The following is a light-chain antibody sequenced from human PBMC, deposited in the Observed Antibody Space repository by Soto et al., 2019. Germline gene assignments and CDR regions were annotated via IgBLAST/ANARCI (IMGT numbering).Light chain of an antibody. V-gene: IGKV3-15*01. J-gene: IGKJ1*01. CDR2: GAS. CDR3: QQYNNWPQT. CDR1: QSVSSN. Sequence: EIVRTKSHATLSVSPGERATLSCRASQSVSSNLAWYQQKPGQAPRLLIYGASTRATGIPARFSGSGSGTEFTLTISSLQSEDFAVYYCQQYNNWPQTFGQGTKVDIK.